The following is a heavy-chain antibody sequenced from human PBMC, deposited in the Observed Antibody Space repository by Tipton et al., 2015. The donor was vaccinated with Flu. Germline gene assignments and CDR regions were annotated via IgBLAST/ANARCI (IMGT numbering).Heavy chain of an antibody. D-gene: IGHD6-13*01. CDR3: ARAIAAVDSY. V-gene: IGHV3-23*01. CDR2: ISGSGGST. CDR1: GFTFSSFA. Sequence: GSLRLSCAASGFTFSSFAMNWVRQVPGKGLEWVSGISGSGGSTFYSVSEKGRFTTSRDNSKNTLYRQMNSLRAEDTAVYYCARAIAAVDSYWGQGTLVTVSA. J-gene: IGHJ4*02.